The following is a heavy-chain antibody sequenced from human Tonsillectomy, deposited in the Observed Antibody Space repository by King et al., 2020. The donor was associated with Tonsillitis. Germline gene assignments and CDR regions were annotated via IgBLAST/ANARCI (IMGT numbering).Heavy chain of an antibody. CDR2: ISYDGSNK. CDR3: ARDLDSSALYYFAY. J-gene: IGHJ4*02. V-gene: IGHV3-33*05. CDR1: GFTFSSYG. D-gene: IGHD3-22*01. Sequence: VQLVESGGGVVQPGRSLRLSCAASGFTFSSYGMHWVRQAPGKGLEWVAVISYDGSNKYYVDSVKGRFTISRDNSKNTLYLQMNSLRAEDTAVYYCARDLDSSALYYFAYWGQGTLVTVSS.